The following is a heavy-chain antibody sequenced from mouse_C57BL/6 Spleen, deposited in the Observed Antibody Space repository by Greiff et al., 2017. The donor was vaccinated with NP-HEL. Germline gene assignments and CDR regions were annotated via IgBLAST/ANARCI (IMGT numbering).Heavy chain of an antibody. CDR3: ARDRVGDYYYAMDY. CDR2: ISDGGSYT. D-gene: IGHD1-1*01. J-gene: IGHJ4*01. Sequence: EVMLVESGGGLVKPGGSLKLSCAASGFTFSSYAMSWVRQTPEKRLEWVATISDGGSYTYYPDNVKGRFTISRDNAKNNLYLQMSHLKSEDTAMYYCARDRVGDYYYAMDYWGQGTSVTVSS. CDR1: GFTFSSYA. V-gene: IGHV5-4*01.